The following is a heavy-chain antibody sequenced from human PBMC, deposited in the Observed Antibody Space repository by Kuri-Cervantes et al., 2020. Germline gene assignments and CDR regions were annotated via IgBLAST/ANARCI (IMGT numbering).Heavy chain of an antibody. D-gene: IGHD3-22*01. J-gene: IGHJ6*02. V-gene: IGHV4-59*01. CDR3: AREKWSSYYYDSSDYYYYGMDV. CDR1: GGSISSYY. Sequence: GSLRLSCTVSGGSISSYYWSWIRQPPGKGLEWIGYIYYSGSTNYNPSLKSRVTISVDTSKNQFSLKLSSVTAADTAVYYCAREKWSSYYYDSSDYYYYGMDVWGQGTTVTVSS. CDR2: IYYSGST.